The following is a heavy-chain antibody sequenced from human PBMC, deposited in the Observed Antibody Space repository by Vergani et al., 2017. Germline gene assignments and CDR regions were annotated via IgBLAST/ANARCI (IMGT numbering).Heavy chain of an antibody. CDR3: AKGHYYYDSSGLDY. Sequence: QVQLVESGGGVVQPGGSLRPSCEASEFTFSSYGMHWARQAPGKGLEWVGFIRYDGSNKYFADSVKGRFTISRDNSKNTLYLQMNSLRAEDTAVYYCAKGHYYYDSSGLDYWGQGTLVTVSS. CDR2: IRYDGSNK. D-gene: IGHD3-22*01. V-gene: IGHV3-30*02. CDR1: EFTFSSYG. J-gene: IGHJ4*02.